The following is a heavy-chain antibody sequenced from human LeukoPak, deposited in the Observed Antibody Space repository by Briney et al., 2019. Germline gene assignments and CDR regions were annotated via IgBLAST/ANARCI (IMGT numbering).Heavy chain of an antibody. D-gene: IGHD1-14*01. Sequence: SSVTVSRKCSGCTFSSYAISWVRQPPGQGQEWMGRIIPIFGIANYAHKFQGRVTITADKSTSTAYMELSSLRSEDTAVYYCARDTGVPKSGVLKPSRSMDVWGQGTTVTVSS. V-gene: IGHV1-69*04. CDR1: GCTFSSYA. J-gene: IGHJ6*01. CDR3: ARDTGVPKSGVLKPSRSMDV. CDR2: IIPIFGIA.